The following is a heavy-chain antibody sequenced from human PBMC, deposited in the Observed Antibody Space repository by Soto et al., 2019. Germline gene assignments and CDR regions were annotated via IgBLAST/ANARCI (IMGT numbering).Heavy chain of an antibody. CDR2: VNPSGGHT. CDR3: ARGGHVVVVTAAFDY. D-gene: IGHD2-21*02. Sequence: QVQLMQSGAEVKKPGASVKVSCKASGDTFTNYYIHWVRQAPGQGLEWMGTVNPSGGHTTYSQNFLGRVTITRDPSAXTLYMELTSLTSDDTAVYYCARGGHVVVVTAAFDYWGQGTLVTVSS. V-gene: IGHV1-46*01. CDR1: GDTFTNYY. J-gene: IGHJ4*02.